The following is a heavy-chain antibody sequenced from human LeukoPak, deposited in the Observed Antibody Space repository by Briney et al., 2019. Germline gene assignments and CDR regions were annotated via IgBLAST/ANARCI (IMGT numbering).Heavy chain of an antibody. J-gene: IGHJ4*02. CDR2: IKQDGSDK. V-gene: IGHV3-7*03. CDR1: GFTFSSYW. D-gene: IGHD4-23*01. CDR3: ARKTVVGSYFDY. Sequence: GGSLRLSCAASGFTFSSYWMGWVRQAPGKGLEWVANIKQDGSDKYYVDSVKGRFTISRDNAKNSLYLQINSLRAEDTAVYYCARKTVVGSYFDYWGQGTPVTVSS.